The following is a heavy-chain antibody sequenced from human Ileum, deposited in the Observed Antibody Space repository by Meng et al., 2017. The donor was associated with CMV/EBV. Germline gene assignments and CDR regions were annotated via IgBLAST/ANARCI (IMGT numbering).Heavy chain of an antibody. CDR2: ISSSSSYR. J-gene: IGHJ4*02. Sequence: GGSLRLSCAASGFSFRSYSMNWVRQAPGKGLEWVSVISSSSSYRYYADSVKGRFTTSRDNAKNSLYLQMNSLRVEDTAVYYCASHIAMAENYWGQGTLVTVSS. CDR3: ASHIAMAENY. CDR1: GFSFRSYS. V-gene: IGHV3-21*01. D-gene: IGHD6-19*01.